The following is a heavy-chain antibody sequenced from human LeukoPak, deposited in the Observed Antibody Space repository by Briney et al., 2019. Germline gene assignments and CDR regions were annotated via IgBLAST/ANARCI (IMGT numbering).Heavy chain of an antibody. J-gene: IGHJ3*02. D-gene: IGHD5-18*01. CDR2: IYPGDSDT. CDR1: GYSFTSYW. V-gene: IGHV5-51*01. CDR3: ARNEAIQLSALAFDI. Sequence: GESLKISCKGSGYSFTSYWIGWVRQMPGKGLEWMGIIYPGDSDTRYSPSFQGQVTISADKSISTAYLQWSSLKASDTAMYYCARNEAIQLSALAFDIWGQGTMVTVSS.